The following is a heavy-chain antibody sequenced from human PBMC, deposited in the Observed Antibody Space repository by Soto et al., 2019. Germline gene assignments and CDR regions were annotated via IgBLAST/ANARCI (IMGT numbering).Heavy chain of an antibody. Sequence: QVQLVQSGAEVKKPGSSVNVSCKASGGTFSSYAISWVRQAPGQGLEWMGGIIPIFATANYAQKFQGRVTITADESTSTAYMALSSLRSEDTAVYYCASPPSSSRYYYGMDVWGQGTTVTVSS. CDR2: IIPIFATA. CDR3: ASPPSSSRYYYGMDV. D-gene: IGHD6-13*01. CDR1: GGTFSSYA. V-gene: IGHV1-69*12. J-gene: IGHJ6*02.